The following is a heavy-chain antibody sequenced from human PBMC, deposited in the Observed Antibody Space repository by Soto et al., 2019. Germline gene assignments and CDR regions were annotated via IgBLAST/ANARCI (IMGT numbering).Heavy chain of an antibody. CDR3: AKRTVGWYFDL. CDR1: GFTFSSYA. Sequence: EVQLLESGGGLVQPGGSLRLSCAASGFTFSSYAMNWVRQAPGKGLEWVSVISGSGGSTYYADSVKGRFTISRDNSKNTLYLQMSSLRDEDTAVYYCAKRTVGWYFDLWGRGTLVTVSS. D-gene: IGHD4-17*01. V-gene: IGHV3-23*01. CDR2: ISGSGGST. J-gene: IGHJ2*01.